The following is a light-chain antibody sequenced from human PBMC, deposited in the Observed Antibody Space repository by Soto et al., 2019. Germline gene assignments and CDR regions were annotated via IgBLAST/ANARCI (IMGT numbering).Light chain of an antibody. CDR3: QQYNDWPTYT. CDR1: QSVSSN. J-gene: IGKJ2*01. V-gene: IGKV3-15*01. CDR2: GAS. Sequence: IVMTQSPATLSVSPGERATLSCRASQSVSSNLAWYEQKPGQAPRLLIFGASIRATAVPARFSAGGSGTEFTLTISSLQSEDDAIYYCQQYNDWPTYTFGQGTNLEIK.